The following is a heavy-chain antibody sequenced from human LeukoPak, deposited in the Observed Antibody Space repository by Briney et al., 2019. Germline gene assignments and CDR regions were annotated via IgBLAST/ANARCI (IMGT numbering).Heavy chain of an antibody. CDR1: GYSISSGYY. Sequence: SETLSLTCAVSGYSISSGYYWGWIRQPPGEGLEWIGSIYHSGSTYYNPSLKSRVTISVDTSKNQFSLKLSSVTAADTAVYYCARQGSYPDYWGQGTLVTVSS. J-gene: IGHJ4*02. V-gene: IGHV4-38-2*01. CDR2: IYHSGST. CDR3: ARQGSYPDY. D-gene: IGHD3-10*01.